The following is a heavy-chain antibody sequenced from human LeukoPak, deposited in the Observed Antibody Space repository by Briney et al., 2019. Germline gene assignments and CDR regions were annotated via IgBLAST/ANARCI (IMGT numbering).Heavy chain of an antibody. D-gene: IGHD3-22*01. CDR2: IYYSGST. CDR3: ARGGTYYYDSSGYYPDY. V-gene: IGHV4-59*01. J-gene: IGHJ4*02. Sequence: SETLSLTCTVSGGSISSYYWSWIRQPPGEGLEWIGYIYYSGSTNYNPSLKCRVTISVDTSKNQFSLKMSSVTAADTAVYYCARGGTYYYDSSGYYPDYWGQGTLVTVSS. CDR1: GGSISSYY.